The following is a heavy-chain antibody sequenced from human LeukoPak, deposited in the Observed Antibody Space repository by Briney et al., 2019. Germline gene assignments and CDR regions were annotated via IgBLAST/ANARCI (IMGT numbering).Heavy chain of an antibody. J-gene: IGHJ5*02. CDR2: IYYSGSS. CDR1: GVSISSDY. Sequence: SETLSLTCTVSGVSISSDYWSWIRLPPGKGLEWIGYIYYSGSSNYNPSLKSRVTMSVDTSKNEVSLSLASVTAADTAVYYCARGGQWFDPWGPGTLVIVSS. V-gene: IGHV4-59*12. CDR3: ARGGQWFDP. D-gene: IGHD3-16*01.